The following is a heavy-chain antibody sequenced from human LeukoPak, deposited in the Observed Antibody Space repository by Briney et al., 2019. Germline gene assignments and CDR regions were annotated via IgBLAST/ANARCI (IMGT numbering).Heavy chain of an antibody. D-gene: IGHD6-6*01. CDR3: ARHFAYSSSSYFDY. V-gene: IGHV4-59*08. CDR1: GGSVSSYY. J-gene: IGHJ4*02. Sequence: PSETLSLTYSVSGGSVSSYYWSWIRQPPGKGLEWIGYVYYTGSTNYNPSLKSRVTMFEDKSKNQFSLRLYSVTVADTAVYYCARHFAYSSSSYFDYWGQGSLVTVSS. CDR2: VYYTGST.